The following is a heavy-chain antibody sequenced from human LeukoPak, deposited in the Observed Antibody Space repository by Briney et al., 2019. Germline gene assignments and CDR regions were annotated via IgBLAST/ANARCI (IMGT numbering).Heavy chain of an antibody. Sequence: SGGSLRLSCAGSGFTFSTYEMNWVRQAPGRGMEWVSYISTSGRTIYYADSAKGRFTISRDNAKNSLYLQMNSLRAEDTAVYYCASYIRAPFDIWGQGTMVTVSS. J-gene: IGHJ3*02. D-gene: IGHD3-10*01. CDR3: ASYIRAPFDI. CDR2: ISTSGRTI. V-gene: IGHV3-48*03. CDR1: GFTFSTYE.